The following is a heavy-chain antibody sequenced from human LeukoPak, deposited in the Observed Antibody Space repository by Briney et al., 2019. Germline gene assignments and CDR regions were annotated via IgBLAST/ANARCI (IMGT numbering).Heavy chain of an antibody. Sequence: SETLSLTCTVSGGSISSYYWSWIRQPPGKGLGWIGYIYYSGSTNYNPSLKSRVTISVDTSKNQFSLKLSSVTAADTAVYYCARKSRPYSQSLWFGESKAPIFDYWGQGTLVTVSS. CDR1: GGSISSYY. V-gene: IGHV4-59*12. CDR3: ARKSRPYSQSLWFGESKAPIFDY. CDR2: IYYSGST. J-gene: IGHJ4*02. D-gene: IGHD3-10*01.